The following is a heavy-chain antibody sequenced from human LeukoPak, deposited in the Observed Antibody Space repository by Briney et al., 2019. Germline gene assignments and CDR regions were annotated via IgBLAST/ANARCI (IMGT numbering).Heavy chain of an antibody. CDR3: ASGRIDAFDI. CDR2: TYYRSKWYN. D-gene: IGHD1-26*01. V-gene: IGHV6-1*01. Sequence: SQTLSLTCAISGDSVSSISAAWNWVRQSPSRGLEWLGRTYYRSKWYNDYAVSVKSRITMNPDTSKNQLSLQLNSVTPEDTAVYYCASGRIDAFDIWGQGTMVIVSS. CDR1: GDSVSSISAA. J-gene: IGHJ3*02.